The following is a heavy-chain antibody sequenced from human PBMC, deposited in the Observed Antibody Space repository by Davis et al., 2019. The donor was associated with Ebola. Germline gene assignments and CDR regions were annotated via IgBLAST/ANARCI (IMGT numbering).Heavy chain of an antibody. Sequence: ASVKVSCKASGYSFIDYTMHWVRQAPGQKLEWMGWFNDGNDDSGSSQNFEGRVTITKDTSASTGYLELSSLISDDTAVYYCARRQLGSYKYGFDVWGQGTTVTVSS. CDR1: GYSFIDYT. CDR3: ARRQLGSYKYGFDV. V-gene: IGHV1-3*01. D-gene: IGHD6-6*01. CDR2: FNDGNDDS. J-gene: IGHJ6*02.